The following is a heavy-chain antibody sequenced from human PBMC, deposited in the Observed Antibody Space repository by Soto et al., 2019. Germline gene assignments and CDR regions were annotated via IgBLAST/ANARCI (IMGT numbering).Heavy chain of an antibody. Sequence: TSETLSLTCAVSGGSISSSNWWSWVRQPPGKGLEWIGEIYHSGSTNYNPSLKSRVTISVDKSKNQFSLKLSSVTAADTAVYYCARESEYYYDSSGYRHPSAFDIWGQGTMVTVSS. CDR3: ARESEYYYDSSGYRHPSAFDI. CDR1: GGSISSSNW. CDR2: IYHSGST. J-gene: IGHJ3*02. V-gene: IGHV4-4*02. D-gene: IGHD3-22*01.